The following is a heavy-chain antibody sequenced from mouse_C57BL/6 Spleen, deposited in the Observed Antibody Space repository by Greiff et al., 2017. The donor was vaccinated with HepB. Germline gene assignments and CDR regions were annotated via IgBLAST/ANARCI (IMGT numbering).Heavy chain of an antibody. CDR3: ARPRRYAMDY. CDR2: IHPNSGST. Sequence: VKLQQPGAELVKPGASVKLSCKASGYTFTSYWMHWVKQRPGQGLEWIGMIHPNSGSTNYNEKFKSKATLTVDKTSSTAYIQLSSLTSEDSAVYYCARPRRYAMDYWGQGTSVTVSS. D-gene: IGHD1-2*01. J-gene: IGHJ4*01. CDR1: GYTFTSYW. V-gene: IGHV1-64*01.